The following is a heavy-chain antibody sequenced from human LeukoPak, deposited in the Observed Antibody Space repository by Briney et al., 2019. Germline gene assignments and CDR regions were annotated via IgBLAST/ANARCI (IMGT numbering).Heavy chain of an antibody. D-gene: IGHD3-16*01. CDR3: AKVRSRYIWGTPQWPFDM. V-gene: IGHV3-9*01. Sequence: GGSLRLSCAASGVNFDDYAMHWVRQSPGTGLEWVAGHWDSRSMAYADSVRGRFTISRDNAKNSLYLRMNSLRPEDTALYYCAKVRSRYIWGTPQWPFDMWGQGTMVTVSS. CDR1: GVNFDDYA. CDR2: HWDSRSM. J-gene: IGHJ3*02.